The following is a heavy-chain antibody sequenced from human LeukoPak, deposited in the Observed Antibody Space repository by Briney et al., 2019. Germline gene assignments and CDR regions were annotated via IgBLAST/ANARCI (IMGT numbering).Heavy chain of an antibody. CDR2: IYTSGST. CDR1: GGSISSFY. D-gene: IGHD3-22*01. J-gene: IGHJ3*02. CDR3: AREVYDSSGNAFDI. Sequence: SETLSLTCTVSGGSISSFYWSWIRQPAGKGLEWIGRIYTSGSTNYNPSLKSRVTMSVATSKNQFSLKLSSVTAADTAVYYCAREVYDSSGNAFDIWGQGTMVTVSS. V-gene: IGHV4-4*07.